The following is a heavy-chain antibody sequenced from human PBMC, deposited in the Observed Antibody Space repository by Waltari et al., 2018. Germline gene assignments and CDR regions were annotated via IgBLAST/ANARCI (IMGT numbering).Heavy chain of an antibody. CDR1: GYSFTSYW. J-gene: IGHJ6*02. V-gene: IGHV5-51*03. CDR3: ARGFWRGLLGMDV. CDR2: IYPGDSDT. D-gene: IGHD3-3*01. Sequence: EVQLVQYGAEVKKPGEALKIFCKGSGYSFTSYWIGWVRQTPGKGLEWMGIIYPGDSDTRYSPSFQGRVTISADTSISTAYLQWSSLKASDTAMYYCARGFWRGLLGMDVWGQGTTVTVSS.